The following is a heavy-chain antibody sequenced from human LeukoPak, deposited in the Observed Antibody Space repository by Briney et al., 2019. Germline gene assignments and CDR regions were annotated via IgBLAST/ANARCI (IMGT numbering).Heavy chain of an antibody. V-gene: IGHV3-33*01. CDR1: GISFSSHG. J-gene: IGHJ4*02. D-gene: IGHD3-22*01. Sequence: PGTSLRLSCAASGISFSSHGMHWVRQAPGKGLEWVAVIWYDGSNIYYTDSVKGRFTISRDNSKNTLCLQMNSLIAEDTALYYCARARNDYDSNGFSLLDYWGQGTLVTVSS. CDR3: ARARNDYDSNGFSLLDY. CDR2: IWYDGSNI.